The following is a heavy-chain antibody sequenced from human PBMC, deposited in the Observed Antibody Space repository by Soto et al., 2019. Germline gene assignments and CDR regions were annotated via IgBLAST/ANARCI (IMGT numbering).Heavy chain of an antibody. CDR2: IWYDGSNK. D-gene: IGHD4-4*01. V-gene: IGHV3-33*01. Sequence: QVQLVESGGGVVQPGRSLRLSCAASGFTFSSYGMHWVRQAPGKGLDWVAVIWYDGSNKYYADSVKGRFTISRDNSKNTLYQQMNSRRAEDTAVYYCARESGALTVTRYNWFDPWGQGTLVTVSS. J-gene: IGHJ5*02. CDR3: ARESGALTVTRYNWFDP. CDR1: GFTFSSYG.